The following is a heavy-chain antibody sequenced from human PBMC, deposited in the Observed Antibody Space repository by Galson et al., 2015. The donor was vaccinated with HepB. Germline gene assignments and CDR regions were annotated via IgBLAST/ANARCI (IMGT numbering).Heavy chain of an antibody. Sequence: SLRLSCAASGFTFSSQDMHWVRQTTGRGLEWVSGIGTIGDTSYSTSVRGRFTISRENAKNSLYLQLNSLRDDDTAVYYCARGHPVVRGVISDMDVWGQGATVTVSS. CDR1: GFTFSSQD. CDR2: IGTIGDT. V-gene: IGHV3-13*01. J-gene: IGHJ6*02. D-gene: IGHD3-10*01. CDR3: ARGHPVVRGVISDMDV.